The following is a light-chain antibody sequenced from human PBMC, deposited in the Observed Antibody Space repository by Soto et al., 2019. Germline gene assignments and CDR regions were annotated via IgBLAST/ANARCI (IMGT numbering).Light chain of an antibody. CDR2: RSD. V-gene: IGLV1-47*01. J-gene: IGLJ7*01. CDR1: RSNIETNY. Sequence: QSVLTQPPSASGTPGQRVTISCSGSRSNIETNYVYWYQQLPGAAPKLLIYRSDQRPSGVPDRFSGSKSGTSASLAISGLRSEDEADYYCAAWDDSLSGAVFGGGTQLTVL. CDR3: AAWDDSLSGAV.